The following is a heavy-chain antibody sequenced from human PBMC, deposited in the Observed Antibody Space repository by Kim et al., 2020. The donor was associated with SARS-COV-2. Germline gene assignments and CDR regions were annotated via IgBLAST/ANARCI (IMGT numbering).Heavy chain of an antibody. CDR2: SDPEDGEI. V-gene: IGHV1-24*01. D-gene: IGHD2-2*02. J-gene: IGHJ2*01. CDR3: ASGVIPSALPYWYSDV. CDR1: GFTLTELS. Sequence: ASVKVSCKVSGFTLTELSMHWMRQSPGKGLEWMGGSDPEDGEIIYAQKFQGRVTMTEDTSADTAYMELSSLRSEDTAIYYCASGVIPSALPYWYSDVWGR.